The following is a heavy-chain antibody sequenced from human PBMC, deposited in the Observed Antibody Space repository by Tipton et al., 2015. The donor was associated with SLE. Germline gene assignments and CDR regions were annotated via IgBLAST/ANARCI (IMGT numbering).Heavy chain of an antibody. J-gene: IGHJ4*02. CDR3: ARVEGDGYFDY. Sequence: TLSLTCTGSGGPISSYYWSWIRQPPGKGLEWIGYIYYSGSTNYNPSLKSRVTISVDTSKNQFSLKLSSVTAADTAVYYCARVEGDGYFDYWGQGTLVTVSS. D-gene: IGHD3-10*01. CDR1: GGPISSYY. CDR2: IYYSGST. V-gene: IGHV4-59*01.